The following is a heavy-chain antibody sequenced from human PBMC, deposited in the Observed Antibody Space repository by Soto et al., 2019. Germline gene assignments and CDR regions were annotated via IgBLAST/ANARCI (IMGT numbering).Heavy chain of an antibody. CDR1: GGSFSGYY. Sequence: QVQLQQWGAGLLKPSETLSLTCAVYGGSFSGYYWSWIRQPPGKGLEWIGEINHSGSTNYNPSLKDRVTISVDTSKTQFSLKLSSVTAADTAVYYCARGGLQWLVLFDYWGQGTLVTVSS. V-gene: IGHV4-34*01. D-gene: IGHD6-19*01. CDR3: ARGGLQWLVLFDY. CDR2: INHSGST. J-gene: IGHJ4*02.